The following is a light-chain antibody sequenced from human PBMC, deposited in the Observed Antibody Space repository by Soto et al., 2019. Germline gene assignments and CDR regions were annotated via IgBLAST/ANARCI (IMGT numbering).Light chain of an antibody. CDR2: DNN. Sequence: QSVLTQPPSLSAAPGQQVTISCSGSSSNIGNNYVSWYQQLPGTAPKLLIYDNNKRPSGIPDRFSGSKSGTSATLGITGLQTGDEADYYCGTWDSSLSAEWVFGGGTKLTVL. V-gene: IGLV1-51*01. J-gene: IGLJ3*02. CDR1: SSNIGNNY. CDR3: GTWDSSLSAEWV.